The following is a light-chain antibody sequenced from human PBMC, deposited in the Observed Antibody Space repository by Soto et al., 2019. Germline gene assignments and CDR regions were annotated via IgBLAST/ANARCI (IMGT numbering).Light chain of an antibody. J-gene: IGKJ5*01. CDR3: QQYENLPT. Sequence: DSTRTQSPSSLSASVGDRVTITCQASQNINNYLNWYQQKPGRAPKLLIYDASNLEAGVPSRFRGSGSGTDFTFTISRLQPEDIATYYCQQYENLPTFGQGTRLEI. CDR2: DAS. CDR1: QNINNY. V-gene: IGKV1-33*01.